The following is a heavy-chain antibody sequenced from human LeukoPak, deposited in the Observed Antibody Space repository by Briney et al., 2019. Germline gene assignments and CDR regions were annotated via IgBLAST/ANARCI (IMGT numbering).Heavy chain of an antibody. CDR1: VLTFSNAW. V-gene: IGHV3-15*01. D-gene: IGHD3-22*01. J-gene: IGHJ4*02. Sequence: PGGSLRLSRAASVLTFSNAWMSGVGQAPGKGREWVGRIKSKTDGGTTDYAAPVKGRFTLSRDDSKNTLYLQMNSLKTEDTAVYYCTTKGRTYYYDSSGYYYMDYWGQGTLVTVSS. CDR2: IKSKTDGGTT. CDR3: TTKGRTYYYDSSGYYYMDY.